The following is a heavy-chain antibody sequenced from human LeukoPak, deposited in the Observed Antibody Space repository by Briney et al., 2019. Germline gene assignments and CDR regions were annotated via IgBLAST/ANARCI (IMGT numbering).Heavy chain of an antibody. CDR3: ARHPYCSGTSCYNY. D-gene: IGHD2-2*02. V-gene: IGHV3-7*01. Sequence: GGSLRLSCAASGFTFSSYWVSWVRQAPGKGLEWVANIKQDGSEKYYVDSVKGRFTISRDNAKNSLYLQMNSLRAEDTAVYYCARHPYCSGTSCYNYWGQGTLVTVSS. CDR1: GFTFSSYW. J-gene: IGHJ4*02. CDR2: IKQDGSEK.